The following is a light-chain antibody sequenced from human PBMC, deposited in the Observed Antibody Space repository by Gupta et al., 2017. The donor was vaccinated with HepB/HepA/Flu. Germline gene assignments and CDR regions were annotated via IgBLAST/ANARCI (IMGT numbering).Light chain of an antibody. Sequence: DIQMTQSPSSLPPSVEDKVTTTCRASKSISTYLHCYQQKPGKHPKLLIYAASSLQSGVPSRLSSSRSGRESTLTISSLQPEDFATNYCRQSYSTHPFSFGPGTKVDIK. J-gene: IGKJ3*01. CDR2: AAS. CDR3: RQSYSTHPFS. CDR1: KSISTY. V-gene: IGKV1-39*01.